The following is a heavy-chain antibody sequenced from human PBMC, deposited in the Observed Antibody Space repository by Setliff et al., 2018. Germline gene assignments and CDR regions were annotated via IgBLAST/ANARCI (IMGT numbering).Heavy chain of an antibody. J-gene: IGHJ4*02. CDR3: ARSPPTVVVTAIQAIFDY. D-gene: IGHD2-21*02. CDR1: GNTFTGYY. V-gene: IGHV1-2*02. CDR2: INPNSGDT. Sequence: ASVKVSCKASGNTFTGYYIHWLRQAPGQGLEWMGCINPNSGDTTFAQKFQGRVTITRDTSNSTAYMELSRLRSDDTAVYYCARSPPTVVVTAIQAIFDYWGQGTLVTVSS.